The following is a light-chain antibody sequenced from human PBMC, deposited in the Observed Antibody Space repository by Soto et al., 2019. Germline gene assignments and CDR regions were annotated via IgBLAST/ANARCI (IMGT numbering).Light chain of an antibody. CDR2: DAS. CDR1: QNIGRW. CDR3: QQYETFSGT. V-gene: IGKV1-5*01. Sequence: DIQMTQSPSTLSASIGDRVTISCRASQNIGRWLAWYQQKPGTAPNLLIYDASALPRGVPSRFSGSGSGTKFTLTIASLQPDDFATYYCQQYETFSGTFGPGTKVDIK. J-gene: IGKJ1*01.